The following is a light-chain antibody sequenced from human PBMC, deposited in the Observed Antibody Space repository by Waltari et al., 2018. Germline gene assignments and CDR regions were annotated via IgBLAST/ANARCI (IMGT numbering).Light chain of an antibody. CDR1: QSISSN. CDR3: QQYNRWPPRT. J-gene: IGKJ4*01. V-gene: IGKV3-15*01. CDR2: DAS. Sequence: DILMTQSPAALSVSPGERATFSCRASQSISSNLAWYQQKPGQAPRLLIFDASTRATGVPARFRGSGSGTEFTLTISSLQSEDSAIYYCQQYNRWPPRTFGGGTKVEIK.